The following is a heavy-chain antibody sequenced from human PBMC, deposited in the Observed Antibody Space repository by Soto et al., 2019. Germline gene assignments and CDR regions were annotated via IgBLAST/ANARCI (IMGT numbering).Heavy chain of an antibody. CDR3: VRDCSGGGCYSDYGMDV. CDR2: IYISGST. D-gene: IGHD2-15*01. V-gene: IGHV4-4*07. CDR1: GDSVSSYY. Sequence: PSETLSLTCTVSGDSVSSYYWSWIRQPAGRGLEWIGRIYISGSTDYNSSLKGRVSMSVDRSKNQFSLKLTSVTAADTAVYYCVRDCSGGGCYSDYGMDVWGQGTTVTVSS. J-gene: IGHJ6*02.